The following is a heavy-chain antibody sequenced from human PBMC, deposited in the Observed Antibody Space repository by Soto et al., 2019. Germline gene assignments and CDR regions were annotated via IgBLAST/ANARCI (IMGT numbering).Heavy chain of an antibody. D-gene: IGHD1-1*01. J-gene: IGHJ6*02. CDR2: ISYDGSNI. CDR1: GFTFSTYA. V-gene: IGHV3-30-3*01. Sequence: QAQLVESGGGVVQPGRSLRLSCAASGFTFSTYAMHWVRQAPGKGLEWVAVISYDGSNIYYADSVKGRFTISRDNSKNTLNLQMDSLRPDDTAVYYCARSQMERRRYGMDVWGQGTTVTVSS. CDR3: ARSQMERRRYGMDV.